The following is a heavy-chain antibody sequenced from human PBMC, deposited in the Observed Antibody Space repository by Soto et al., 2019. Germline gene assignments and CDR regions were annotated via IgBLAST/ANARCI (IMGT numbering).Heavy chain of an antibody. CDR1: GGSISSGDYY. D-gene: IGHD4-17*01. V-gene: IGHV4-30-4*01. CDR3: ARDVLGLTTVIMTSGGRFDP. J-gene: IGHJ5*02. Sequence: SETLSLTGTVSGGSISSGDYYWSWIRQPPGKGLEWIGYIYYSGSTYYNPSLKSRVTISVATSKNHFSLELSSVTAADTAVYFCARDVLGLTTVIMTSGGRFDPWRQGTLVTVSS. CDR2: IYYSGST.